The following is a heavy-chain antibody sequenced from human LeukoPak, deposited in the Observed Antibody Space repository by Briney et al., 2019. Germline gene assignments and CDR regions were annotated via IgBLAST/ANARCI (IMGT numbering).Heavy chain of an antibody. D-gene: IGHD3-10*01. Sequence: GGSLRLSCAVSGISLSNYGMSWVRQAPGKGLEWVAGISGSGGGTNYADSVKGRFTISRDNSKNTLYLQMNSLRAEDTAVYYCATTPGAYYYYHMDVWGQGTTVTVSS. CDR3: ATTPGAYYYYHMDV. CDR1: GISLSNYG. CDR2: ISGSGGGT. V-gene: IGHV3-23*01. J-gene: IGHJ6*02.